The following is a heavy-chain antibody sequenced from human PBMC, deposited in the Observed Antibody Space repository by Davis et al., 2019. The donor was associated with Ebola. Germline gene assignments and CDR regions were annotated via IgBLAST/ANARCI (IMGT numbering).Heavy chain of an antibody. J-gene: IGHJ4*02. CDR2: ISSDGGIT. CDR3: VRTTYGAPEY. D-gene: IGHD4-17*01. Sequence: PGGSLRLSCAASGFTFNKYWMHWVRHAPGKGLVYVSRISSDGGITSYADSVKGRLTISRDNAKSKLYLQMNSLTAEDTAVYSCVRTTYGAPEYWGQGTLFTVSS. V-gene: IGHV3-74*01. CDR1: GFTFNKYW.